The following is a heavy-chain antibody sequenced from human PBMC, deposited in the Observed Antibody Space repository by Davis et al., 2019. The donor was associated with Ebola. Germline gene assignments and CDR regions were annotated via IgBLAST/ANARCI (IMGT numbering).Heavy chain of an antibody. V-gene: IGHV3-11*01. CDR1: GFTFGDYF. CDR3: ATSGYYYALDY. J-gene: IGHJ4*02. CDR2: ISSSGTIV. Sequence: GESLKISCAASGFTFGDYFMSWIRQAPGKGLEWVSYISSSGTIVYYADSVKGRFTISRDNAKNSLYLQMNSLRAEDTAVYYCATSGYYYALDYWGQGTLVTVSS. D-gene: IGHD3-22*01.